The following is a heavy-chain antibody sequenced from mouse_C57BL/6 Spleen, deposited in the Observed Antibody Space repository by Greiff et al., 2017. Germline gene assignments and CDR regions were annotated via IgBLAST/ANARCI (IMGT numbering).Heavy chain of an antibody. J-gene: IGHJ4*01. CDR3: ARPDYYGDYAMDY. CDR2: LYPGDGDT. CDR1: GYAFSSSW. D-gene: IGHD1-1*01. V-gene: IGHV1-82*01. Sequence: QVQLQQSGPELVKPGASVKISCKASGYAFSSSWMNWVKQRPGKGLEWIGRLYPGDGDTNYNGKFKGKATLTADKSSSTAYMQLSSLTSEDSAVYFCARPDYYGDYAMDYWGQGTSVTVSS.